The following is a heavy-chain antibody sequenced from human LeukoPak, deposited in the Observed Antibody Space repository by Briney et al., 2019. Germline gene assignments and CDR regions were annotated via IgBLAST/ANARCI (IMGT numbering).Heavy chain of an antibody. Sequence: PGGSLRLSCAASGFIFNNYAMHWVRQAPGRGLEWVAGISHDGSNKYYADSVKGRFTISRDSSKNTLYLQMNSLRAEDTAVYYCAKDTASSWWYFDLWGRGTLVTVSS. J-gene: IGHJ2*01. V-gene: IGHV3-30*04. CDR2: ISHDGSNK. CDR3: AKDTASSWWYFDL. CDR1: GFIFNNYA. D-gene: IGHD5-18*01.